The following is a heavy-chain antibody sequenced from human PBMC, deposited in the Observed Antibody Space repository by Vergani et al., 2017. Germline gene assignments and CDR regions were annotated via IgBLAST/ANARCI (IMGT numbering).Heavy chain of an antibody. Sequence: QVQLVESGGGLVKPGGSLRLSCAASGFTFSDYYMSWIRQAPGKGLEWVSYISSSSSYTNYADSVKGRFTISRDNAKNSLYLHMNSLRAEDTAVYYCARYPLGTVTTGGFDYWGQGTLVTVSS. V-gene: IGHV3-11*06. J-gene: IGHJ4*02. CDR2: ISSSSSYT. CDR1: GFTFSDYY. D-gene: IGHD4-17*01. CDR3: ARYPLGTVTTGGFDY.